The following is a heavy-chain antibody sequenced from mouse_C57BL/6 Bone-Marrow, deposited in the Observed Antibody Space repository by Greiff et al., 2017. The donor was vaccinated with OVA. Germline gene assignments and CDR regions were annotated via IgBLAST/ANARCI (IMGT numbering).Heavy chain of an antibody. J-gene: IGHJ4*01. CDR3: AREDYRNYYAMDY. D-gene: IGHD2-13*01. CDR2: IYPGSGNT. V-gene: IGHV1-76*01. Sequence: VQLQQSGAELVRPGASVKLSCKASGYTFTDYYINWVKQRPGQGLEWIARIYPGSGNTYYNEKFKGKATLTAEKSSSTAYMQLSSLTSEDSAVYFCAREDYRNYYAMDYWGQGTSVTVSS. CDR1: GYTFTDYY.